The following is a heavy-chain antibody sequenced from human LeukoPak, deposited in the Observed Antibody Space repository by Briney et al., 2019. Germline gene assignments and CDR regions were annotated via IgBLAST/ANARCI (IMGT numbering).Heavy chain of an antibody. Sequence: GGSLRLSCAASGFTFSNAWMSWVRQAPGKGLEWVGRIKSKTDGGTTDYAAPVKGRFTISRDDSKNTLYLQMNSLRAEDTAVYYCMRDDDRPDNGLDYWGQGTLVTVSS. V-gene: IGHV3-15*01. CDR1: GFTFSNAW. CDR2: IKSKTDGGTT. D-gene: IGHD3-22*01. J-gene: IGHJ4*02. CDR3: MRDDDRPDNGLDY.